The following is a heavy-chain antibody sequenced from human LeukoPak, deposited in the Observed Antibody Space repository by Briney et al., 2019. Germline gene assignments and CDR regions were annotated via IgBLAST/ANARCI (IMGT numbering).Heavy chain of an antibody. CDR3: AKAGVRYSDSSALYAFDF. J-gene: IGHJ3*01. CDR1: GGSISSASYF. D-gene: IGHD3-22*01. CDR2: LYYGGST. V-gene: IGHV4-39*01. Sequence: SETLSLTCTVSGGSISSASYFWGWIRQPPEKGLEWIGTLYYGGSTYYSASLKSRVTMSGDTSRNQFSLRLSSVNAADTAVYYCAKAGVRYSDSSALYAFDFWGPGTMVTVSS.